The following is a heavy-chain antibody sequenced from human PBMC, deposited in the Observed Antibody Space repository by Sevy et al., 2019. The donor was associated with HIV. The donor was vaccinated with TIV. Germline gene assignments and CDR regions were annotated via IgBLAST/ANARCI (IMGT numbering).Heavy chain of an antibody. CDR3: ARERTRWQQLVEYYLGMDV. J-gene: IGHJ6*02. D-gene: IGHD6-13*01. CDR1: GYTFNTYG. V-gene: IGHV1-18*01. CDR2: ISSYYGNT. Sequence: ASVKVSCKASGYTFNTYGISWVRQAPGQGLEWMGWISSYYGNTNFAQKFQGRVTMTTDTIMNTAYMELTSLRSDDTAVYYCARERTRWQQLVEYYLGMDVWGQGTPVTVSS.